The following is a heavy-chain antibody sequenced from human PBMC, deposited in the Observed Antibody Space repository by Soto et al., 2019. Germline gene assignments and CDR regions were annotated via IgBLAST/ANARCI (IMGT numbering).Heavy chain of an antibody. CDR2: ISYDGSSK. V-gene: IGHV3-30-3*01. CDR3: AKAGGLLLDY. Sequence: ESGGGVVQPGRSLRLSCAASGFTFSSYAMHWVRQAPGKGLEWVAVISYDGSSKFYADSVKGRFTISRDTSKNTLYLQMNSLRAEDTAVYYCAKAGGLLLDYWGQGTLVTVSS. J-gene: IGHJ4*02. D-gene: IGHD2-15*01. CDR1: GFTFSSYA.